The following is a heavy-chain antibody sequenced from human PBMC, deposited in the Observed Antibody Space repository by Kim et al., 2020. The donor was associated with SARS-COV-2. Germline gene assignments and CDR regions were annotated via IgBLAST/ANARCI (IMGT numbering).Heavy chain of an antibody. J-gene: IGHJ4*02. Sequence: SLENGVTISVDTSKNQFSLKLSSVSAADTAVYYCATSSIAAPYYFDYWGQGTLVTVSS. V-gene: IGHV4-34*01. D-gene: IGHD6-6*01. CDR3: ATSSIAAPYYFDY.